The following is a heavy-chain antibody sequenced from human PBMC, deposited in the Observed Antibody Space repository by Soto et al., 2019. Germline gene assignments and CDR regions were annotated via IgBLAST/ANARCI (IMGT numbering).Heavy chain of an antibody. V-gene: IGHV3-48*01. CDR1: GFTFSSYS. J-gene: IGHJ4*02. Sequence: HPGGSLRLSCAASGFTFSSYSMNWVRQAPGKGLEWVSYISSSSSTIYYADSVKGRFAISRDNAKNSLYLQMNSLRAEDTAVYYCARDRAYYYGSGIQGFDYWGQGTLVTVSS. CDR3: ARDRAYYYGSGIQGFDY. CDR2: ISSSSSTI. D-gene: IGHD3-10*01.